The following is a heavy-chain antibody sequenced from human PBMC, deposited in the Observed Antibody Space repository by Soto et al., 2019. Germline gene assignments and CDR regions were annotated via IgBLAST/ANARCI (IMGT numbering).Heavy chain of an antibody. D-gene: IGHD2-21*02. Sequence: GASVKVSCKASGYTFTSYYMHWVRQAPGQGLEWMGIINPSGGSTSYAQKFQGRVTMTRDTSISTAYMELSRLRSDDTAVYYCASAIVVVTEILDYWGKGTRGIVSS. J-gene: IGHJ4*02. V-gene: IGHV1-46*01. CDR1: GYTFTSYY. CDR2: INPSGGST. CDR3: ASAIVVVTEILDY.